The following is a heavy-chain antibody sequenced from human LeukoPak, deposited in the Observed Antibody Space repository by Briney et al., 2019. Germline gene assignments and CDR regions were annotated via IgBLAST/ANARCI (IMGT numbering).Heavy chain of an antibody. J-gene: IGHJ4*02. CDR1: GFTFAAYW. CDR2: IKQDGSEK. Sequence: PGGSLRLSCAASGFTFAAYWMSWVRQAPGKGLEWVANIKQDGSEKYSVDSVKGRFTISRDNAKHSLYLQMTSLRAEDTAVYYCAKDLGAAGNYWGQGTLVTVSS. CDR3: AKDLGAAGNY. V-gene: IGHV3-7*01. D-gene: IGHD6-13*01.